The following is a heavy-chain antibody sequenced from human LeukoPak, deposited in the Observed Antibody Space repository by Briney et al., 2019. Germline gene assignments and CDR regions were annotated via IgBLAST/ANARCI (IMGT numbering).Heavy chain of an antibody. Sequence: QPGGSLRLSCVASGFTFSSYRMNWVRQAPGKRLEWVSYISTSSSTIYYADSVKGRFTISRDNAKNSLYLQMNSLRAEDTAVYYCARDLTMVRGKYYFDYWGQGTLVTVSS. CDR1: GFTFSSYR. CDR2: ISTSSSTI. D-gene: IGHD3-10*01. CDR3: ARDLTMVRGKYYFDY. V-gene: IGHV3-48*01. J-gene: IGHJ4*02.